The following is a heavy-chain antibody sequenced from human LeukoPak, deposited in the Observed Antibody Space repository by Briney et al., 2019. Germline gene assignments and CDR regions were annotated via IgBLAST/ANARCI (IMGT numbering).Heavy chain of an antibody. CDR3: ARDVSGSYDQ. CDR2: IGPAGDT. CDR1: GFTFSAYD. J-gene: IGHJ5*02. D-gene: IGHD1-26*01. V-gene: IGHV3-13*01. Sequence: GGSLRLSCAASGFTFSAYDMHWVRQATGKGLEWVSSIGPAGDTYYPGSVKGRFTVSRENAKTSLYLQLNSLRAGDTAVYYCARDVSGSYDQWGQGTLGTVSS.